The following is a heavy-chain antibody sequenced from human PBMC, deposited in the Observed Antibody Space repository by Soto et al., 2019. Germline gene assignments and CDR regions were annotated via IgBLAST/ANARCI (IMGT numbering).Heavy chain of an antibody. CDR3: APTADYYYGLDV. CDR2: ISPISSTI. V-gene: IGHV3-48*02. CDR1: GFTFRSYS. Sequence: GGSLRLSCAASGFTFRSYSLNWVRQGPGKGLEWISYISPISSTIYYADSVKGRFTISRDNAKNSLYLQMNSLRDYYTAVYYCAPTADYYYGLDVWGQGTTVTVSS. J-gene: IGHJ6*02.